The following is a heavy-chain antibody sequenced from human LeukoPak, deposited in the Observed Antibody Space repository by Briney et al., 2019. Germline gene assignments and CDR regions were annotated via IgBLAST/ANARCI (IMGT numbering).Heavy chain of an antibody. CDR3: AKPVRIAVALDAFDI. CDR2: ISGSGGST. Sequence: GGALRLSCAASGFTFSSYAMSWVRQAPGKGVEWVSAISGSGGSTYYADSVKGRFTISRDNSKNTLYLQMNSLRAEDTAVYSCAKPVRIAVALDAFDIWGQGTMVTVSS. D-gene: IGHD6-19*01. J-gene: IGHJ3*02. V-gene: IGHV3-23*01. CDR1: GFTFSSYA.